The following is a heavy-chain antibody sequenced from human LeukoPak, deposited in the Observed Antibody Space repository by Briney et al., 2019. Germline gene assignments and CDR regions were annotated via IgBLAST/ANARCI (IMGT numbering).Heavy chain of an antibody. CDR3: ARGYCSSTRCSYFDY. CDR2: ISYDGSNK. CDR1: GFTFSSYA. J-gene: IGHJ4*02. Sequence: GGSLRLSCAASGFTFSSYAMHWVRQAPGKGLEWVAVISYDGSNKYYADSVKGRFTISRDNSKNTLYLQMNSLRAEDTAVYYCARGYCSSTRCSYFDYWGQGTLVTVSS. V-gene: IGHV3-30-3*02. D-gene: IGHD2-2*01.